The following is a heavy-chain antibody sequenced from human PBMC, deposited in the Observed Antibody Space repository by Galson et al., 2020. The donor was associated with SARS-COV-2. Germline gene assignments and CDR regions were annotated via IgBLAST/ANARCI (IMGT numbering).Heavy chain of an antibody. D-gene: IGHD3-10*01. Sequence: GGSLRLSCAASEFTFGNYWMSWVRQAPGKGLEWVASIKEDGREKYYVDSVKGRFTISRDNAKNSLYLQMNSLRAEDTALYYCARANYFGAGAYSEPNYCDPWGQLTLVTVSS. CDR3: ARANYFGAGAYSEPNYCDP. CDR1: EFTFGNYW. CDR2: IKEDGREK. J-gene: IGHJ5*02. V-gene: IGHV3-7*01.